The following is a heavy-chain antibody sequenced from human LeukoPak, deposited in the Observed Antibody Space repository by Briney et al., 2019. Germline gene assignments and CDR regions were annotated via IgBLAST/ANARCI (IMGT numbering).Heavy chain of an antibody. V-gene: IGHV3-74*01. Sequence: EGSLRLSCAASGFTFSSYWMHWVRHAPGKGLVWVSRINSDGSSTSYADSVKGRFTISRDNAKNTLYLQMNSLRAEDTAVYYCAREHYDWGSGYNWFDPWGQGTLVTVSS. J-gene: IGHJ5*02. CDR1: GFTFSSYW. CDR2: INSDGSST. CDR3: AREHYDWGSGYNWFDP. D-gene: IGHD7-27*01.